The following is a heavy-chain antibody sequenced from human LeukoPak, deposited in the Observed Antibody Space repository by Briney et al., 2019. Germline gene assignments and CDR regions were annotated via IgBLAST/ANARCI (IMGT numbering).Heavy chain of an antibody. CDR2: IWYDGSNK. J-gene: IGHJ6*02. CDR3: ARDQTYYDFWSGYYNPNYYYGMDV. CDR1: GFTFSSYG. V-gene: IGHV3-33*01. Sequence: GGSLRLSCAASGFTFSSYGMHWVRQAPGKGLEWVAVIWYDGSNKYYADSVKGRFTISRDNSKNTLYLQMNSLRAEDTAVYYCARDQTYYDFWSGYYNPNYYYGMDVWGQGTTVTVSS. D-gene: IGHD3-3*01.